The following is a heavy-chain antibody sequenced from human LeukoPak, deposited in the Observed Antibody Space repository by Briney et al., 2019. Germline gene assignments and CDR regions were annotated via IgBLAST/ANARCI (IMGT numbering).Heavy chain of an antibody. Sequence: ASVKVSCKASGYTFTSYYIHWVRQAPGQGLEWMGWINPNSGGTNYAQKFQGRVTMTRDTSISTAYMELSRLRSDDTAVYYCARGLEYYYDSSGPGDVWGKGTTVTVSS. V-gene: IGHV1-2*02. CDR3: ARGLEYYYDSSGPGDV. CDR1: GYTFTSYY. CDR2: INPNSGGT. J-gene: IGHJ6*04. D-gene: IGHD3-22*01.